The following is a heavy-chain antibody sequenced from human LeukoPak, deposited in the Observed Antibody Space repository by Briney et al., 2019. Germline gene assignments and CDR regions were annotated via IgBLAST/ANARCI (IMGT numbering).Heavy chain of an antibody. Sequence: GGSLRLSCASSGFTVSSNYMSWVRQASTKGLEEVSVIYSGGSTYYADSVKGRFTISRDNSKNTLYLQMSSLRAEDTAVYYCARDIQTGSAAAGTVGYWGQGTLVTVSS. J-gene: IGHJ4*02. D-gene: IGHD6-13*01. CDR3: ARDIQTGSAAAGTVGY. CDR1: GFTVSSNY. V-gene: IGHV3-53*01. CDR2: IYSGGST.